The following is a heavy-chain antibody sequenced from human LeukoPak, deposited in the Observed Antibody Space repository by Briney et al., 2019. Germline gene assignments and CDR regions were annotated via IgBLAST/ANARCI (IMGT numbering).Heavy chain of an antibody. V-gene: IGHV4-59*01. CDR2: VYYTGST. Sequence: SETLSLTCTVSGGSFSRDFWSWIRQPPGKGLEWIGYVYYTGSTNYNPSLKSRVTMSIDTSKNQFSLRLSSVTAADTAVYYCASGYGDYWFDPWGQGTLVTVSS. CDR1: GGSFSRDF. J-gene: IGHJ5*02. D-gene: IGHD4-17*01. CDR3: ASGYGDYWFDP.